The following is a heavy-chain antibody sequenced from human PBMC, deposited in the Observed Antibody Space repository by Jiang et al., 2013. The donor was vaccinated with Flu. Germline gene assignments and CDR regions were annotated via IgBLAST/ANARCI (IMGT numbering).Heavy chain of an antibody. D-gene: IGHD3-22*01. J-gene: IGHJ5*02. Sequence: SSYTNYADSVKGRFTISRDNAKNSLYLQMNSLRAEDTAVYYCARDDRPDSSGYFNWFDPWGQGTLVTVSS. V-gene: IGHV3-11*06. CDR2: SSYT. CDR3: ARDDRPDSSGYFNWFDP.